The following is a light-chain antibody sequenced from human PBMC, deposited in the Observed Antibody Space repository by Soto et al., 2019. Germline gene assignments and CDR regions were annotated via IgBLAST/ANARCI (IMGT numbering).Light chain of an antibody. J-gene: IGKJ5*01. V-gene: IGKV3-20*01. CDR3: QQYGSSIT. CDR1: QSVSSSY. CDR2: GAS. Sequence: EIVLRQPPGTQSLSPGERATLSCRASQSVSSSYLAWYQQKPGQAPRLLIYGASSRATGIPDRFSGSGSGTDFTLTINRLEPEDFAVYYCQQYGSSITFGQGTRLEIK.